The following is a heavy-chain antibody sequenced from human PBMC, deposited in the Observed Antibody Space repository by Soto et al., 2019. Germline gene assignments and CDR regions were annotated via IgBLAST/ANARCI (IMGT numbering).Heavy chain of an antibody. Sequence: PLWSLRLSCAASGFTVSSNSMSWVRQAPGKGMEWVSVIYSGGSTYYADSVKGRFTISRDNSKNTLYLQMNSLRAEDTAVYYCARDYYDSSSPHTRIDYWGQGTLVTVSS. D-gene: IGHD3-22*01. CDR3: ARDYYDSSSPHTRIDY. J-gene: IGHJ4*02. CDR2: IYSGGST. CDR1: GFTVSSNS. V-gene: IGHV3-53*01.